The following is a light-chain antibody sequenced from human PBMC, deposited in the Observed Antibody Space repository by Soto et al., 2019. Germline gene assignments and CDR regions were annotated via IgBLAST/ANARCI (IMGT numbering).Light chain of an antibody. CDR1: QSVSGD. J-gene: IGKJ4*01. Sequence: IGLTQSPSTLSVSPFERATLSCRASQSVSGDLAWYHHKPGQAPRLLIYDASTRALDTPARFAGSGSGTEFTLTISSLQSEDFAVYYCQQYGSSLPFGGGTKVDI. CDR2: DAS. CDR3: QQYGSSLP. V-gene: IGKV3-15*01.